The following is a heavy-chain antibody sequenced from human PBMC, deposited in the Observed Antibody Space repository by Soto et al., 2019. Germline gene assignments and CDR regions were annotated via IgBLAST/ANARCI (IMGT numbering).Heavy chain of an antibody. CDR1: GFTFSDYV. V-gene: IGHV3-23*01. CDR3: ARDRSTDFGLDV. CDR2: ISDGGERT. Sequence: EVLLLESGGDSVQPGGSLRLSCIGSGFTFSDYVMSWVRQVPGKGLEWVSSISDGGERTDYRDSVRGRFTISRDNARFTLPLPMTSLRVADTATYFCARDRSTDFGLDVWGQGTTVTVSS. J-gene: IGHJ6*02. D-gene: IGHD3-3*01.